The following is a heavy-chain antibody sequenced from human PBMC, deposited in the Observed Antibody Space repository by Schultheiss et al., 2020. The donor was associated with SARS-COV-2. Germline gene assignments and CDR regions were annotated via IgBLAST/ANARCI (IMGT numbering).Heavy chain of an antibody. V-gene: IGHV3-53*01. J-gene: IGHJ5*02. CDR1: GFTVSSNY. CDR2: MYRGGST. Sequence: SCAASGFTVSSNYMHWVRQAPGKGLEWVSVMYRGGSTYYADSVKGRFTISRDNSKNTLYLQMNSLRVDDTAVYYCAKGALPTADPWGQGILVTVSS. CDR3: AKGALPTADP. D-gene: IGHD2-2*01.